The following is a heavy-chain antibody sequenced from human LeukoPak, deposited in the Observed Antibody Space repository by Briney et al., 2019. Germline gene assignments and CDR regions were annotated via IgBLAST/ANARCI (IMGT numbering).Heavy chain of an antibody. CDR3: AKGRNWTPIRPNAFDI. J-gene: IGHJ3*02. CDR2: ISGSGGST. Sequence: GGSLRLYCAASGFTISSYNMSWVRQAPGKGLEWVSAISGSGGSTYYADSVKGRFTISRDNSKNTLYLQMNSLRAEDTAVYYCAKGRNWTPIRPNAFDIWGQGTMVTVSS. D-gene: IGHD1-1*01. CDR1: GFTISSYN. V-gene: IGHV3-23*01.